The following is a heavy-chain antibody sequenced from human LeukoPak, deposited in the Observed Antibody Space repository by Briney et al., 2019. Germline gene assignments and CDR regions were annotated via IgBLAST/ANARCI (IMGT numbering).Heavy chain of an antibody. CDR2: ISSSSSYI. D-gene: IGHD3-22*01. J-gene: IGHJ4*02. CDR1: GFTFRSYA. V-gene: IGHV3-21*01. CDR3: ARGSSRWYYFDY. Sequence: GGSLRLSCAASGFTFRSYAMHWVRQAPGKGLEWVSSISSSSSYIYYADSVKGRFTISRDNAKNSLYLQMNSLRAEDTAVYYCARGSSRWYYFDYWGQGTLVTVSS.